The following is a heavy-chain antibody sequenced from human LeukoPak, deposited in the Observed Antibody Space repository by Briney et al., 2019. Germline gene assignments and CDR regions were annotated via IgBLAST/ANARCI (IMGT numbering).Heavy chain of an antibody. CDR3: ARSQDIVVVPAAMSDDWFDP. J-gene: IGHJ5*02. Sequence: ASVKVFCKASGYTFTSYGISWVRQAPGQGLEWMGWISAYNGNTNYAQKLQGRVTMTTDTSTSTAYMELRSLRSDDTAVYYCARSQDIVVVPAAMSDDWFDPWGQGTLVTVSS. CDR2: ISAYNGNT. CDR1: GYTFTSYG. V-gene: IGHV1-18*01. D-gene: IGHD2-2*01.